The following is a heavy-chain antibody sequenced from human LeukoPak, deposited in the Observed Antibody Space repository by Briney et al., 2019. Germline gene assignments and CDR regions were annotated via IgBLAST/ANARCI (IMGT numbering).Heavy chain of an antibody. CDR2: ISGSGGST. V-gene: IGHV3-23*01. Sequence: GGSLRLSCAASGFTFSRYAMSWVRQAPGKGRVWVSAISGSGGSTYYADSVKGRFTISRDNSKNTLYLQMNSLRAEHAAVYYCAKDPSMVATGYFDYWGQGTLVTVSS. CDR3: AKDPSMVATGYFDY. CDR1: GFTFSRYA. D-gene: IGHD5-12*01. J-gene: IGHJ4*02.